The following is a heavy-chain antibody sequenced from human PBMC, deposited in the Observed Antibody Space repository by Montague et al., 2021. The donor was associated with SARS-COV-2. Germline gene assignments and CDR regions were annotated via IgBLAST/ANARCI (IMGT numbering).Heavy chain of an antibody. CDR2: ISSSGSTI. CDR3: VRSQSIQLWLNYYDSSGYYSSPN. J-gene: IGHJ4*02. Sequence: SLRLSCAASGFTFSDYYMSWIRQAPGKGLEWVSYISSSGSTIYYADSVKGRFTISRDNAKNSLYLQMNSLRAEDTAVYYCVRSQSIQLWLNYYDSSGYYSSPNWGQGTLVTVSS. V-gene: IGHV3-11*01. D-gene: IGHD3-22*01. CDR1: GFTFSDYY.